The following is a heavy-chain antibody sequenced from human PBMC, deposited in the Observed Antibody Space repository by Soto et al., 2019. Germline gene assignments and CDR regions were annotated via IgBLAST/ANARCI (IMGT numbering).Heavy chain of an antibody. D-gene: IGHD4-17*01. CDR2: IKFDGSIT. Sequence: EVQLVESGGGLVQPGGSLRLSCVASGFTFSDYWMHWVRQAPGKRLVWVSRIKFDGSITSHADSVNGRFTISRDNAMNTVHQQMNSLRYEDTGVYYCERELRNYYGVEVWGQGTTVTISS. V-gene: IGHV3-74*01. CDR1: GFTFSDYW. J-gene: IGHJ6*02. CDR3: ERELRNYYGVEV.